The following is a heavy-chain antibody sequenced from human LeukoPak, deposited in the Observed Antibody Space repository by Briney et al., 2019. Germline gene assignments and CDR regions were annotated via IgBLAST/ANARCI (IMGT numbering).Heavy chain of an antibody. CDR2: IDPSGGST. J-gene: IGHJ4*02. V-gene: IGHV1-46*03. D-gene: IGHD6-13*01. Sequence: ASVKVSCKASGYTFTNYYMHWVRQAPGQGLEWMEIIDPSGGSTTYAQKFQGRVTMTRDTSTSTVYMQLSSLRSEDTAVYYCTKGGGSSSWYDYWGQGTLVTVSS. CDR3: TKGGGSSSWYDY. CDR1: GYTFTNYY.